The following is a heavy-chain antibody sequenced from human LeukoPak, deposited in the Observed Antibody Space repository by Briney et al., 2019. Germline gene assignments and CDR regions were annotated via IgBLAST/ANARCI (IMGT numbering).Heavy chain of an antibody. CDR3: AHYCSGGSCPDGDDAFDI. V-gene: IGHV1-69*06. CDR2: IIPIFGTA. D-gene: IGHD2-15*01. Sequence: SVKVSCKASGGTFSSYAISWVRQAPGQGLEWMGGIIPIFGTANYAQKFQGRVTVTADKSTSTAYMELSSLRSEDTAVYYCAHYCSGGSCPDGDDAFDIWGQGTMVAVSS. CDR1: GGTFSSYA. J-gene: IGHJ3*02.